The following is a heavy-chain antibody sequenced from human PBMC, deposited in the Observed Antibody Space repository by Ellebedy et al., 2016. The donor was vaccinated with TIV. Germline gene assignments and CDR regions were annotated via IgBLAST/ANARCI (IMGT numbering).Heavy chain of an antibody. CDR3: ARGPGIAVAG. Sequence: GESLKISXAASGFTFSSYDMHWVRQATGKGLEWVSVIGSAGGIHYSASVKGRFTISRDNAKNTLYLQMNSLRAEDTAVYYCARGPGIAVAGWGQGTLVTVSS. J-gene: IGHJ4*02. CDR2: IGSAGGI. V-gene: IGHV3-13*01. D-gene: IGHD6-19*01. CDR1: GFTFSSYD.